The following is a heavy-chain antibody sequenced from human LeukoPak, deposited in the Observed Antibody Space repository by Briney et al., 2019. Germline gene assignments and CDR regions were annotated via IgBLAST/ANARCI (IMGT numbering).Heavy chain of an antibody. D-gene: IGHD2-8*01. CDR3: TRDYSTKMPTITDT. CDR1: GYTFLDYG. Sequence: ALVKVSCKASGYTFLDYGISWLRQAPGQGLEWVGWVGPSTGNTEYSQKLRGRVTFTTDTLTNIAFMELTGLRPDDTAIYYCTRDYSTKMPTITDTWGQGTLVTVSS. J-gene: IGHJ5*02. V-gene: IGHV1-18*01. CDR2: VGPSTGNT.